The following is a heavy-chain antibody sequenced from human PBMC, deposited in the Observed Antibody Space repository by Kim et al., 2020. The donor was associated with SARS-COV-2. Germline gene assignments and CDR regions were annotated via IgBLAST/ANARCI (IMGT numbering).Heavy chain of an antibody. J-gene: IGHJ4*02. D-gene: IGHD3-22*01. CDR1: GFTFSSYG. CDR3: ARSSSGYWLDY. V-gene: IGHV3-33*01. Sequence: GGSLRLSCAASGFTFSSYGMHWVRQAPGKGLEWVAVIWYDGSNKYYADSVKGRFTISRDNSKNTLYLQMNSLRAEDTAVYYCARSSSGYWLDYWGQGTLVTVSS. CDR2: IWYDGSNK.